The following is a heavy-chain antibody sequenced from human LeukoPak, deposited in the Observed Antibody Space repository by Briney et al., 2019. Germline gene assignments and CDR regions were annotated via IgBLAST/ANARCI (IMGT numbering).Heavy chain of an antibody. CDR3: AKTTAYCSSTSSYIGTFDY. CDR1: GFTFSSYA. CDR2: ISGSGGST. D-gene: IGHD2-2*02. V-gene: IGHV3-23*01. Sequence: GGSLRLSCAASGFTFSSYAMSWVRQAPGKGLEWVSAISGSGGSTYYADSVKGRFTISRDNSKNTLYLQMNSLRAEDTAVYYCAKTTAYCSSTSSYIGTFDYWGQGTLVTVSS. J-gene: IGHJ4*02.